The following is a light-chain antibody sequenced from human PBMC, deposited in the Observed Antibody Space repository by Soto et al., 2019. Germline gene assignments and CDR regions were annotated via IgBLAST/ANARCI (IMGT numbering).Light chain of an antibody. V-gene: IGKV3-15*01. CDR1: QSIGTT. Sequence: EIVLTQSPATLSVSPGERATLSCRASQSIGTTLAWHQQKPGQAPRLLIYGANTRATGIPARFSASGSGTDFPLTISSLQSEDFAVYYCQQYNQWPRTFGKGTKVEIK. J-gene: IGKJ1*01. CDR3: QQYNQWPRT. CDR2: GAN.